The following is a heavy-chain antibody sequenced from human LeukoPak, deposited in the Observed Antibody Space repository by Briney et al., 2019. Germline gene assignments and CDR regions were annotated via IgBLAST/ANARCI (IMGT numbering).Heavy chain of an antibody. CDR2: IYWDDDR. D-gene: IGHD6-13*01. CDR1: GFSLPTRAVG. V-gene: IGHV2-5*02. Sequence: SGPTLVNPTQTLTLTCTFSGFSLPTRAVGVGWIRQPPGKALEWLALIYWDDDRRYSPSLRSRLTITKDTSKNQVVLTLTNMDSVDTATYYCAHSTDRYSSSWYYFDYWGQGTLVTVSS. J-gene: IGHJ4*02. CDR3: AHSTDRYSSSWYYFDY.